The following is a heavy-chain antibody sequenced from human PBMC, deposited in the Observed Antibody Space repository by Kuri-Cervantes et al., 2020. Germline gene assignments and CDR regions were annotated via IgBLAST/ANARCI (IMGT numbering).Heavy chain of an antibody. D-gene: IGHD5-18*01. Sequence: ASVKVSCKASGYTFTSYGISWVRQAPGQGLEWMGWISAYNGNTNYAQKLQGRVTMTTDTSTSTAYMELRSLRSDDTAVYYCARDRGGRMRGYSYEKEYRDVWGKGTTVTVSS. CDR2: ISAYNGNT. V-gene: IGHV1-18*01. CDR1: GYTFTSYG. CDR3: ARDRGGRMRGYSYEKEYRDV. J-gene: IGHJ6*03.